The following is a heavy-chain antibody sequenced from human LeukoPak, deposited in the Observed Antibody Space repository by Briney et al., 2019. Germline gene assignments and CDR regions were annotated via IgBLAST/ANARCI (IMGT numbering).Heavy chain of an antibody. Sequence: GGSLRLSCAAPGFTFSSYAMSWVRQAPGKGLEWVSGISGGGTNTYHADSVKGRFSISRDNSKNTLYLQMNSLRADDTAVYYCAKARGYNYGYSSDCWGQGTLVTVSS. CDR2: ISGGGTNT. CDR3: AKARGYNYGYSSDC. V-gene: IGHV3-23*01. D-gene: IGHD5-18*01. CDR1: GFTFSSYA. J-gene: IGHJ4*02.